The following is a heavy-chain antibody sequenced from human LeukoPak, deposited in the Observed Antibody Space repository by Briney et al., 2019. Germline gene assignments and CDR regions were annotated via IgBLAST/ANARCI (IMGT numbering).Heavy chain of an antibody. CDR3: VGMGEFKPVIFDY. Sequence: PSETLSLTCTVSGGSISSYYWSWIRQPPGKGLEWIGYIYYSGSTNYNPSLKSRVTTSVDTSKNQFSLKLSSVTAADTAVYYCVGMGEFKPVIFDYWGQGTLVTVSS. V-gene: IGHV4-59*08. D-gene: IGHD3-16*01. CDR1: GGSISSYY. CDR2: IYYSGST. J-gene: IGHJ4*02.